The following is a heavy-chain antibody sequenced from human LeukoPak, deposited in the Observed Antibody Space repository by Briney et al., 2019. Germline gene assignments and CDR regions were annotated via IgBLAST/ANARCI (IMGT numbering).Heavy chain of an antibody. Sequence: SVMVSCKASGFTFTTSAIQWVRQGRGQRLEWIGWIVVGRDSINYAQKFQQRVTITRDMATSTAYMELSSLRSEDTAVYYCARGGLVVPAADIRWFDPWGQGTLVTVSS. CDR2: IVVGRDSI. CDR3: ARGGLVVPAADIRWFDP. J-gene: IGHJ5*02. D-gene: IGHD2-2*01. V-gene: IGHV1-58*02. CDR1: GFTFTTSA.